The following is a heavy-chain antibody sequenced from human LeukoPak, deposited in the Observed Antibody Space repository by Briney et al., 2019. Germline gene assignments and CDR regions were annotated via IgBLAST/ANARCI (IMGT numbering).Heavy chain of an antibody. V-gene: IGHV1-2*02. Sequence: ASVKVSCKASGYTFSGYHVHWVRQAPGQGLEWMGWVNPNSGGINYAQKFQGRVTMTRDTSISTVYMELSRLRSDDTAVYYCARTLGAGDFEYWGQGTLVTVSS. J-gene: IGHJ4*02. CDR3: ARTLGAGDFEY. CDR2: VNPNSGGI. D-gene: IGHD2-21*01. CDR1: GYTFSGYH.